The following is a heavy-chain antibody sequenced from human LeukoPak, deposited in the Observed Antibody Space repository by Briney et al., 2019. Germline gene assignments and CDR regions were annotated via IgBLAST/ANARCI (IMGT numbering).Heavy chain of an antibody. CDR1: GFTFSSYW. D-gene: IGHD5-18*01. CDR3: ARENTAMPRGDAFDI. Sequence: GGSLRLSCAASGFTFSSYWMSWVRQAPGKWLEWVANIKQDGSEKYYVDSVKGRFTISRDNAKNSLYLQMNSLRAEDTAVYYCARENTAMPRGDAFDIWGQGTMVTVSS. J-gene: IGHJ3*02. CDR2: IKQDGSEK. V-gene: IGHV3-7*04.